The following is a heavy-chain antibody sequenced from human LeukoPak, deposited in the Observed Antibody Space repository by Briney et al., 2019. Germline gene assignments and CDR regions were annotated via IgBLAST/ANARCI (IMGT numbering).Heavy chain of an antibody. CDR1: GYTFTSYG. V-gene: IGHV1-18*01. D-gene: IGHD2-15*01. CDR3: ARDVGYCSCGSCPSFDY. CDR2: ISAYNGNT. J-gene: IGHJ4*02. Sequence: ASVKVSCKASGYTFTSYGISWVRQAPGQGVEWMGWISAYNGNTNYAQKLQGRVTMTTDTSTSTAYMELRSLRSDGTAVYYCARDVGYCSCGSCPSFDYWGQGTLVTVSS.